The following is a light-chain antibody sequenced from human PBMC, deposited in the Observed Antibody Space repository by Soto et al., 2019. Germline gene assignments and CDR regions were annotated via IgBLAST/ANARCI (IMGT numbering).Light chain of an antibody. CDR2: GAS. CDR1: QSVSSN. Sequence: EIVMTQSPATLSVSPGERVTLSCRASQSVSSNLAWYQQKPGQAPRLLISGASTRATGIPARFSGSGSETEFTLTISSLQSEDFAVYYCQQYNNGWTFGQGTKVEIK. J-gene: IGKJ1*01. CDR3: QQYNNGWT. V-gene: IGKV3-15*01.